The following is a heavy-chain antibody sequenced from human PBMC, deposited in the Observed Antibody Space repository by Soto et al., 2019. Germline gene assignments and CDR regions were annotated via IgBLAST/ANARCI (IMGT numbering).Heavy chain of an antibody. J-gene: IGHJ4*02. CDR2: IIPIFGTA. D-gene: IGHD3-22*01. Sequence: GASVKVSCKASGGTFSSYAISWVRQAPGQGLEWMGGIIPIFGTANYAQKFQGRVTITADKSTSTAYMELSSLRSEDTAVYYCARGSRYYDSSGYYQYWGQGTLVTVSS. CDR1: GGTFSSYA. CDR3: ARGSRYYDSSGYYQY. V-gene: IGHV1-69*06.